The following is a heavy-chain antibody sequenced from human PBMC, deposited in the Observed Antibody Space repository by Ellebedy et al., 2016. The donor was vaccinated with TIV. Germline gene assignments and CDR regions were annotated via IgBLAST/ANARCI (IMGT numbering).Heavy chain of an antibody. J-gene: IGHJ4*02. CDR2: ISAYNGNT. V-gene: IGHV1-18*01. CDR1: GYTFSNYG. CDR3: ARVRRGSFNDYVLDF. D-gene: IGHD5/OR15-5a*01. Sequence: ASVKVSXXSSGYTFSNYGITWVRQAPGQGLEWMGWISAYNGNTNCAQKLQDRVTMTTDTSTSTAYMELRSLRSDDTAVYYCARVRRGSFNDYVLDFWGQGALVTVSS.